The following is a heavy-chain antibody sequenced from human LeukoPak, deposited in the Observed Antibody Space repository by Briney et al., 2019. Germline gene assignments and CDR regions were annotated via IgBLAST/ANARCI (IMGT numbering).Heavy chain of an antibody. Sequence: GGSLRLSCAASGFTFSSYSMNWVRQAPGEGLEWVSSISSSSSYIYYADSVKGRFTISRDNAKNSLYLQMNSLRAEDTAVYYCARGLRSVVQSDYWGQGTLVTVSS. CDR3: ARGLRSVVQSDY. J-gene: IGHJ4*02. V-gene: IGHV3-21*01. CDR1: GFTFSSYS. D-gene: IGHD4-23*01. CDR2: ISSSSSYI.